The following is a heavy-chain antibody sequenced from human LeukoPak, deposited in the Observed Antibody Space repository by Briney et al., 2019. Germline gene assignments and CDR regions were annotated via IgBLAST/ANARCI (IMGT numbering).Heavy chain of an antibody. CDR3: ARQAYCSSTSCYEFDY. D-gene: IGHD2-2*01. Sequence: SETLSLTCAVYGGSFSGYYWSWIRQPPGKGLEWIGEINHSGSTNYNSSLKSRVTISVDTSKNQFSLKLSSVTAADTAVYYCARQAYCSSTSCYEFDYWGQGTLVTVSS. CDR1: GGSFSGYY. J-gene: IGHJ4*02. V-gene: IGHV4-34*01. CDR2: INHSGST.